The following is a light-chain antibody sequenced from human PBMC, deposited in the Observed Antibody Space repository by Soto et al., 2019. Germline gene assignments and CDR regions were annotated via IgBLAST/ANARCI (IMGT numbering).Light chain of an antibody. J-gene: IGLJ2*01. Sequence: QPVLTQPASVSGSPGQSITISCTGTSSDVGSYNLVSWYQQHPGKAPKLMIYEGSKRPSGVSNRFSGSKSGNTASLTISGLQAEVEADYYCCSYAGSSTLVVFGGGTKLTVL. CDR1: SSDVGSYNL. CDR3: CSYAGSSTLVV. CDR2: EGS. V-gene: IGLV2-23*01.